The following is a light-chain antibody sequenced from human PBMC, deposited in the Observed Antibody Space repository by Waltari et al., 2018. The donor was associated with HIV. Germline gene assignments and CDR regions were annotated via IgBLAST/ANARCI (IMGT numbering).Light chain of an antibody. J-gene: IGLJ2*01. Sequence: SYELTQPPSVSVSPGQTARITCSGDALPNQYAYWYKQKPGQAPELVIYKDNERPSGIPERISGSSSGTTVTLTISGVQAEDEADYYCQSADSSGTVVFGGGTKLTVL. CDR3: QSADSSGTVV. V-gene: IGLV3-25*03. CDR2: KDN. CDR1: ALPNQY.